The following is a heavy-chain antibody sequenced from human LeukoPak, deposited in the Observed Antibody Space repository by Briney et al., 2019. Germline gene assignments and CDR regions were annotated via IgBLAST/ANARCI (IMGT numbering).Heavy chain of an antibody. D-gene: IGHD2-15*01. Sequence: SETLSLTCSVSGDSISTSSYYWGWIRQPPGKGLEWIGTIYYSGSTYYNPSLTSRVTISVDTSKNQFSLKLSSVTAADTALYLCSRRGHVVAPNWGQGTQVTVSS. J-gene: IGHJ4*02. V-gene: IGHV4-39*01. CDR3: SRRGHVVAPN. CDR2: IYYSGST. CDR1: GDSISTSSYY.